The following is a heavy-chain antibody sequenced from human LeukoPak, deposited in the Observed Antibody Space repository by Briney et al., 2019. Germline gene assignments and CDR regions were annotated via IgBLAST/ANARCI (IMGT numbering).Heavy chain of an antibody. D-gene: IGHD2-21*02. J-gene: IGHJ3*02. CDR2: INPNSGGT. V-gene: IGHV1-2*04. Sequence: ASVKVSCKASGYTFTGYYMHWVRQAPGQGLEWMGWINPNSGGTNYAQKFQGWVTMTRDTSISTAYMELSSLRSEDTAVYYCARPHCGGDCQDAFDIWGQGTMVTVSS. CDR3: ARPHCGGDCQDAFDI. CDR1: GYTFTGYY.